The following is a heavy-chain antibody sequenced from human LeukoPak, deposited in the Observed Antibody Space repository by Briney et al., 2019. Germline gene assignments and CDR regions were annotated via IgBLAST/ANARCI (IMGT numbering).Heavy chain of an antibody. CDR2: IKQDGSEE. V-gene: IGHV3-7*01. Sequence: QPGGSLRLSCAASGFTFSSYWMSWVRQAPGKGLEWVANIKQDGSEEYYVDSVKGRFTISRDNARNSLYLQMNSLRAEDTAVYYCARDYHDDTASLFDYWGQGTLVTVSS. CDR3: ARDYHDDTASLFDY. D-gene: IGHD5-18*01. J-gene: IGHJ4*02. CDR1: GFTFSSYW.